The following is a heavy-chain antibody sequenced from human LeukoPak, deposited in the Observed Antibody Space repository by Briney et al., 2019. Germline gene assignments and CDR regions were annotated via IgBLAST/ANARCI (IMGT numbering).Heavy chain of an antibody. CDR3: AIGPGYSSGWYLY. V-gene: IGHV4-38-2*01. CDR1: GYSISSGYY. Sequence: SETLSLTCAVSGYSISSGYYWGWIRQPPGKGLEWIGSIYHSGSTYYNPSLKSRVTISVDTSKNQFSLKLSSVTATDTAVYYCAIGPGYSSGWYLYWGQGTLVTVSS. D-gene: IGHD6-19*01. J-gene: IGHJ4*02. CDR2: IYHSGST.